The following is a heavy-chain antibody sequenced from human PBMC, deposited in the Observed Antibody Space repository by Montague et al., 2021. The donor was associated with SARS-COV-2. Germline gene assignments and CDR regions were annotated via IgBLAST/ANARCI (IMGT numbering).Heavy chain of an antibody. CDR2: IKRKGDST. J-gene: IGHJ4*02. Sequence: SLRLSWAASGFTFDNYGMGWVRQGPGKGLEWVSGIKRKGDSTGYEDSVKGRFTISRDNAKNFLYLQMNSLRVEDTALYYCVRGAAAGSLDSWGQGTLVTVS. D-gene: IGHD6-13*01. V-gene: IGHV3-20*04. CDR1: GFTFDNYG. CDR3: VRGAAAGSLDS.